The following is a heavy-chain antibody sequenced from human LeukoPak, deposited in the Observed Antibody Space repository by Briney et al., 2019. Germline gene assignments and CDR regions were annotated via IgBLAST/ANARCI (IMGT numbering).Heavy chain of an antibody. CDR3: ARDQTRGRGGGRYYYGMDV. V-gene: IGHV1-46*01. CDR1: GYTFPSYY. J-gene: IGHJ6*02. CDR2: INPSGGST. D-gene: IGHD2-15*01. Sequence: ASVQVSCKASGYTFPSYYVHWVRQAPGQGLEWMGIINPSGGSTSYAQKFQGRVTMTRDTSTSTVYMELSSLRSEDTAVYYCARDQTRGRGGGRYYYGMDVWGQGTTVTVSS.